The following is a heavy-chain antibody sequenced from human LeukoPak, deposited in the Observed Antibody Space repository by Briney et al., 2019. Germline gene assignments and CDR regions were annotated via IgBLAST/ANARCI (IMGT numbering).Heavy chain of an antibody. D-gene: IGHD3-10*01. CDR1: GFIFSSYA. Sequence: GGSLRLSCTASGFIFSSYAMNWVRQAPGKGLEWVSVMTSSGGGTDYADSVKGRFTISRDNFKNTLYLQMNSLRAGDTAVYYCAKAHYFGSGSFDHWGQGTLVTVSP. CDR2: MTSSGGGT. V-gene: IGHV3-23*01. CDR3: AKAHYFGSGSFDH. J-gene: IGHJ4*02.